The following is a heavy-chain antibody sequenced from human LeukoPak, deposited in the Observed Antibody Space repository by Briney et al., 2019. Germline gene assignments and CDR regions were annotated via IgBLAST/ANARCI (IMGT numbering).Heavy chain of an antibody. J-gene: IGHJ5*02. V-gene: IGHV3-15*01. CDR3: ASLSTGWLDN. CDR2: IKSKTDGGTT. Sequence: PGGSLRLSCAATGFTFNTAWMIWVRQAPGKGLEWLGRIKSKTDGGTTEYAEPVKGRFTLSRDDSKNTLYLEMSGLKTDDTAMYYCASLSTGWLDNWGQGTLVTVSS. D-gene: IGHD2-8*02. CDR1: GFTFNTAW.